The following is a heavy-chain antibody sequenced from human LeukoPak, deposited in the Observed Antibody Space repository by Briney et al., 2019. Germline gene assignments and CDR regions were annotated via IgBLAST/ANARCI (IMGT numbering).Heavy chain of an antibody. CDR3: ARPKGKYSSSWIDY. J-gene: IGHJ4*02. V-gene: IGHV1-2*02. Sequence: ASVTVSCKASGYTFTGYYMHWVRQAPGQGLEWMGWINPNSGGTNYAQKFQGRVTMTRDTSISTAYMELSRLRSDDTAVYYCARPKGKYSSSWIDYWGQGTLVTVSS. CDR1: GYTFTGYY. D-gene: IGHD6-13*01. CDR2: INPNSGGT.